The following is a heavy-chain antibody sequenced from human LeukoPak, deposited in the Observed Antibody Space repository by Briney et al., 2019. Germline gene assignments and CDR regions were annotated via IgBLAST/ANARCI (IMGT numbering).Heavy chain of an antibody. Sequence: PGGSLRLSCAASGFTFSSYGMHWVRQAPGKGLEWVAVISYVGSNKYYAESVKGRFTISTDNSKNTLYLQMNSLRAEDTAVYYCAKDLVGSGNHSYWGQGTLVTVFS. CDR1: GFTFSSYG. CDR2: ISYVGSNK. D-gene: IGHD3-10*01. J-gene: IGHJ4*02. V-gene: IGHV3-30*18. CDR3: AKDLVGSGNHSY.